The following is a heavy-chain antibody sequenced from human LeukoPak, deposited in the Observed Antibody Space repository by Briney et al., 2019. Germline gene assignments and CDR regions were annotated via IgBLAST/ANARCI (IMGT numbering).Heavy chain of an antibody. CDR2: IYSNGIT. CDR1: GGSIFSYY. CDR3: ARRAYYDTSGYYPASGYFDL. D-gene: IGHD3-22*01. J-gene: IGHJ2*01. V-gene: IGHV4-4*08. Sequence: SETLSLTCTVSGGSIFSYYFNWIRQPPGKGLEWIGYIYSNGITNYNPSLRSRGTISIATSKNQFSLRLRSVTAADMAIYYCARRAYYDTSGYYPASGYFDLWGRGTLVTVSS.